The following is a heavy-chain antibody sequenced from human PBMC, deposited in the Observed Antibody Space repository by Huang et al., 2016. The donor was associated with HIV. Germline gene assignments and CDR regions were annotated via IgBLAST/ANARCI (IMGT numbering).Heavy chain of an antibody. CDR3: ARGRDTTEMDTVDDALDV. V-gene: IGHV4-34*02. CDR2: IKYNGHA. D-gene: IGHD1-1*01. Sequence: QVRLQQWGGGLVRPSETLSRTCAVYGGPFSTHYWSWIRQSPGKGLGWIAEIKYNGHANFNPSVRSRVSISVDTSKNQFSLNVTSVTAADTAIYYCARGRDTTEMDTVDDALDVWDQGTLVSVSS. J-gene: IGHJ3*01. CDR1: GGPFSTHY.